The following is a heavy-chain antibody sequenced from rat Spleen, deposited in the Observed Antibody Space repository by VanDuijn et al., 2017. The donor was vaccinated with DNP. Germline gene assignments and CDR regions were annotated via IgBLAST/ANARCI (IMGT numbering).Heavy chain of an antibody. V-gene: IGHV5S10*01. CDR2: IIYEGGRT. CDR1: GFTFSESN. CDR3: VSHHTTGDFDY. J-gene: IGHJ2*01. Sequence: EVQLVESGGGLVQPGRSLKLSCVVSGFTFSESNMAWVRQAPKKGLEWVADIIYEGGRTLYRDSVKGRFTISRDNAKSTLYLQMDSLTSEDTATYYCVSHHTTGDFDYWGQGVMVTVSS. D-gene: IGHD1-7*01.